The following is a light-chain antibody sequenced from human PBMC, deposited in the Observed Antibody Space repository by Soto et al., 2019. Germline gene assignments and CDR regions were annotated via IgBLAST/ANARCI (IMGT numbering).Light chain of an antibody. V-gene: IGLV1-44*01. CDR2: YDN. Sequence: QPVLTQPPSASGTPGQRVTISCSGSNSNIGSNTVNWYQQLPGTAPKLLIYYDNLRPSGVPDRISGSKSGTSASLAISGLLSYDEADCYSAAWYDSLNGRVFGTVTKITVL. CDR3: AAWYDSLNGRV. J-gene: IGLJ1*01. CDR1: NSNIGSNT.